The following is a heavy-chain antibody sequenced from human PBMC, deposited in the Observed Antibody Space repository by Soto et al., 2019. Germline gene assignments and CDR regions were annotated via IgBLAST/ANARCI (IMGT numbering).Heavy chain of an antibody. CDR3: ARQRITILGVVGPLDS. D-gene: IGHD3-3*01. V-gene: IGHV4-34*01. CDR2: INHSGST. Sequence: SETLSLTCAVYGGSFGDHYWSWIRQPPGKGLEWIGEINHSGSTNYNPALKSRVMVSVDTTKNQLSLKMNSVTAADTAVYYCARQRITILGVVGPLDSWGQGSLVTVSS. CDR1: GGSFGDHY. J-gene: IGHJ4*02.